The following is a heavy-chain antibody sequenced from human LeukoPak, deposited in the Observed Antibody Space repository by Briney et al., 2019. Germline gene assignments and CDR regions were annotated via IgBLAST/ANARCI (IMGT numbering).Heavy chain of an antibody. CDR1: GFTFSSYA. V-gene: IGHV3-30*04. J-gene: IGHJ4*02. Sequence: PGGSLRLSCAASGFTFSSYAMHWVRQAPGKGLEWVAVISYDGSNKYYADSVKGRFTISRDNSKNTLYLQMNSLRAEDTAVYYCARDLLGYSSSWDYWGQGTLVTVSS. D-gene: IGHD6-13*01. CDR2: ISYDGSNK. CDR3: ARDLLGYSSSWDY.